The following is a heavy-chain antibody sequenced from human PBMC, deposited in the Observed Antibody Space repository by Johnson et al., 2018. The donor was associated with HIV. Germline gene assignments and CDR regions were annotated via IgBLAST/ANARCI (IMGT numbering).Heavy chain of an antibody. J-gene: IGHJ3*02. CDR3: VKGIDSSSWYAFDI. Sequence: QVQLVESGGGVVQPGRSLRLSCAAAGFSFSNYAMHWVRQAPGKGLEWVAFISYDGSNKYYADSVKGRFTISKDNSKNTLYLQMNSLRAEDTAVYYCVKGIDSSSWYAFDIWGQGTMVTDSS. CDR1: GFSFSNYA. D-gene: IGHD6-13*01. CDR2: ISYDGSNK. V-gene: IGHV3-30-3*01.